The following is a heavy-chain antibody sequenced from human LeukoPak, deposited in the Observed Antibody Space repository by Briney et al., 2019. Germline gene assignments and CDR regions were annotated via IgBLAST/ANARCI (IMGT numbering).Heavy chain of an antibody. CDR3: ARDESVRTIFGVVDY. CDR1: GYTFTSYG. V-gene: IGHV1-18*01. CDR2: ISAYNGNT. D-gene: IGHD3-3*01. Sequence: ASVKVSCKASGYTFTSYGISWVRQAPGQGLEWMGWISAYNGNTNYAQKLQGRVTMTTDTSTSTAYMELRSLRSDDTAVYYCARDESVRTIFGVVDYWGQGTLVTVSS. J-gene: IGHJ4*02.